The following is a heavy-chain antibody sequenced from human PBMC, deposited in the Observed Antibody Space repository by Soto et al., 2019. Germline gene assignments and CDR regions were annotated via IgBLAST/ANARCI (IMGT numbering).Heavy chain of an antibody. CDR2: IKQDGSEK. CDR3: ARDGPMVRGYYYGMDV. J-gene: IGHJ6*02. CDR1: GFTFSSCW. D-gene: IGHD3-10*01. Sequence: GGSLRLSCAASGFTFSSCWMSWVRQAPGKGLEWVANIKQDGSEKYYVDSVKGRFTISRDNAKNSLYLQMNSLRAEDTAVYYCARDGPMVRGYYYGMDVWGQGTTVTASS. V-gene: IGHV3-7*01.